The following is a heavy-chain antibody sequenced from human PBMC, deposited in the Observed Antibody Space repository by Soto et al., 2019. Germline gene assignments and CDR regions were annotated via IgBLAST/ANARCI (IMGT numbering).Heavy chain of an antibody. CDR2: IDPSDSYT. CDR3: ARGGVGATPFDY. Sequence: EVQLVQSGAEVKKPGESLRISCKGSGYSFTSYWITWVRQMPGKGLEWMGRIDPSDSYTNYSPSFQGHVTISADKSITTAYLQWSSLKASDSAMYYCARGGVGATPFDYWGQGTLVTVSS. D-gene: IGHD1-26*01. CDR1: GYSFTSYW. V-gene: IGHV5-10-1*03. J-gene: IGHJ4*02.